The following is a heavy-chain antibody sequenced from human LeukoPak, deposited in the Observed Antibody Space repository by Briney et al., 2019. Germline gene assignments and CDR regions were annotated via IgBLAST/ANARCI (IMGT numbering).Heavy chain of an antibody. V-gene: IGHV1-46*01. D-gene: IGHD2-15*01. J-gene: IGHJ6*04. CDR3: ARGLYCSGGSCYHYGMDV. CDR1: GYTFTSYY. Sequence: ASVKVSCKASGYTFTSYYMHWVRQAPGQGREWMGIINPSGGSTSYAQKFQGRVTMTRDTSTSTVYMELSSLRSEDTAVYYCARGLYCSGGSCYHYGMDVWGKGTTVTVSS. CDR2: INPSGGST.